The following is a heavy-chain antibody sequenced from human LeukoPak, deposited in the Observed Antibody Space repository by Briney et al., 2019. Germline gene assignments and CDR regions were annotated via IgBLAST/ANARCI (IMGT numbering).Heavy chain of an antibody. CDR1: GFTFSSYA. D-gene: IGHD6-25*01. V-gene: IGHV3-23*01. Sequence: PGGSLRLSCAASGFTFSSYAMSWVRQAPGKGLEWVSVISGSAGNTYYADSVKGRFTISRDNSKNTLYLQMNSLRAEDTAVYYCAKAPRSEVRTIPADWGQGTLVTVSS. CDR2: ISGSAGNT. J-gene: IGHJ4*02. CDR3: AKAPRSEVRTIPAD.